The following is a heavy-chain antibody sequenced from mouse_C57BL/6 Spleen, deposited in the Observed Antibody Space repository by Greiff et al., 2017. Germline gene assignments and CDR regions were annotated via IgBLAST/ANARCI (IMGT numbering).Heavy chain of an antibody. V-gene: IGHV1-64*01. CDR2: IHPNSGST. CDR3: ARGDDYDAVYWYFDV. J-gene: IGHJ1*03. CDR1: GYTFTSYW. D-gene: IGHD2-4*01. Sequence: QVQLQQPGAELVKPGASVKLSCKASGYTFTSYWMHWVKQRPGQGLEWMGIIHPNSGSTTYNERFKSKATLTVDKSSSTAYMQLSSLTSEDSAVYYCARGDDYDAVYWYFDVWGTGTTVTVSS.